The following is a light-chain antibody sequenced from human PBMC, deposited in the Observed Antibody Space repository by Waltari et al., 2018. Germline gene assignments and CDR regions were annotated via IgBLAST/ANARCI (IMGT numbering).Light chain of an antibody. CDR1: QSISST. CDR2: GAS. CDR3: QQYNNWPPSIT. J-gene: IGKJ5*01. V-gene: IGKV3-15*01. Sequence: EIVMTQSPATLSVSPGERATLSCRASQSISSTLAWYQQKPGQAPRLLIDGASTRTTGIPARFSGSGSGTEFTLTISSLQSEDVAVYYCQQYNNWPPSITFGQGTRLEIK.